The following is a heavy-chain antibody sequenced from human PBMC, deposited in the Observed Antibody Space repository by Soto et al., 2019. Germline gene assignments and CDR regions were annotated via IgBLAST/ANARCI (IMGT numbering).Heavy chain of an antibody. J-gene: IGHJ4*02. V-gene: IGHV3-21*01. Sequence: GSLRLSCAASGFTFSSYSMNWVRQAPGKGLEWVSSISSSSSYIYYADSVKGRFTISRDNAKNSLYLQMNSLRAEDTAVYYCARDPWGRDGYNAHFDYWGQGTLVTVSS. CDR3: ARDPWGRDGYNAHFDY. CDR2: ISSSSSYI. D-gene: IGHD5-12*01. CDR1: GFTFSSYS.